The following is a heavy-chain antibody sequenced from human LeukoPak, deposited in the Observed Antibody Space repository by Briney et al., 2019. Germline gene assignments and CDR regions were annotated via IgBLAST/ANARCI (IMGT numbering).Heavy chain of an antibody. CDR1: W. D-gene: IGHD3-16*01. J-gene: IGHJ4*02. Sequence: WWSWVRQPPGKGLEWIWEIYPGDSDTRYSPSFQGQVTISADKSISTAYLQWSSLKASDTAMYYCARRLGLLSSCDYWGQGTLVTVSS. V-gene: IGHV5-51*01. CDR3: ARRLGLLSSCDY. CDR2: IYPGDSDT.